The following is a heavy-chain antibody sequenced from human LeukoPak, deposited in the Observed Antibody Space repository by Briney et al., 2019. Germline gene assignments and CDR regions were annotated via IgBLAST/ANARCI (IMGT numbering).Heavy chain of an antibody. CDR1: GGSISSYY. Sequence: SETLSLTCTVSGGSISSYYWSWIRQPPGKGLEWLGYIYYSGSTNYNPSLKSRVTISVDTSKNQFSLKLSSVTAADTAVYYCAATIKYWFDPWGQGTLVTVSS. CDR2: IYYSGST. V-gene: IGHV4-59*01. CDR3: AATIKYWFDP. D-gene: IGHD5-12*01. J-gene: IGHJ5*02.